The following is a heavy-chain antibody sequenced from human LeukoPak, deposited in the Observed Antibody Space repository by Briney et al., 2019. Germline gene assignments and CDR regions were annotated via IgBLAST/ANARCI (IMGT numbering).Heavy chain of an antibody. CDR1: GFTFSSYW. Sequence: GGSLRLSCAASGFTFSSYWMHWVRQAPGKGLVWVSRINTDGSSTSYADSVKGRFTISRDNAKNTLYLQMNSLRAEDTAVYYCARGRREYYYDSSGYYYIDYWGQGTLVTVSS. J-gene: IGHJ4*02. CDR3: ARGRREYYYDSSGYYYIDY. CDR2: INTDGSST. D-gene: IGHD3-22*01. V-gene: IGHV3-74*01.